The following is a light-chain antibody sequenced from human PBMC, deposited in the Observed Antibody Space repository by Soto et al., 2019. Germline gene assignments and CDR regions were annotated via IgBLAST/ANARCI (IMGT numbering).Light chain of an antibody. CDR3: QQRSNWLT. CDR2: DAS. CDR1: QSLSSY. Sequence: EIVLTQSPATLSLSPGERATLSCRASQSLSSYLAWYQQKPGQAPRLLIYDASNRATGIPARFSGSGSGTDFPLTISSLVPEDFAVYYCQQRSNWLTFGGGTKVDIK. J-gene: IGKJ4*01. V-gene: IGKV3-11*01.